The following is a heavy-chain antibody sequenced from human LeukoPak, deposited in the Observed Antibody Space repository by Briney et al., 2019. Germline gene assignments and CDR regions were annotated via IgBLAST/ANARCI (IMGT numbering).Heavy chain of an antibody. CDR1: GFTFSRCA. J-gene: IGHJ3*02. CDR2: ITGSGSGT. D-gene: IGHD6-19*01. Sequence: PGGSLRLSCAASGFTFSRCAMGWVRQAPGKGLEWVSAITGSGSGTYHADSVQGRFTISRDNSKNILYLQMNSLRPEDTALYYCAKDLRSGWVGAFDMWGQGTMVTVSS. V-gene: IGHV3-23*01. CDR3: AKDLRSGWVGAFDM.